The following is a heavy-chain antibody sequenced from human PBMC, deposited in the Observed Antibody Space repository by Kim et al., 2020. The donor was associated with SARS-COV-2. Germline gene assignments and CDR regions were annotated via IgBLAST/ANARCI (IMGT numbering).Heavy chain of an antibody. D-gene: IGHD1-26*01. V-gene: IGHV3-21*01. CDR3: ARDRSYGYYYYGMDV. Sequence: DSVKGRFTISRDNAKNSRYLQMNSLRAEDTAVYYCARDRSYGYYYYGMDVWGQGTTVTVSS. J-gene: IGHJ6*02.